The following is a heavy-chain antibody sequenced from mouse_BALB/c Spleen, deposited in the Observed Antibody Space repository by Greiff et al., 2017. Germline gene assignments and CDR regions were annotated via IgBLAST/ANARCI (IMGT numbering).Heavy chain of an antibody. CDR1: GYTFTSYV. CDR3: ARSVNGNYLYYAMDY. J-gene: IGHJ4*01. D-gene: IGHD2-1*01. CDR2: INPYNDGT. Sequence: VQLQQSGPELVKPGASVKMSCKASGYTFTSYVMHWVKQKPGQGLEWIGYINPYNDGTKYNEKFKGKATLTSDKSSSTAYMELSSLTSEDSAVYYCARSVNGNYLYYAMDYWGQGTSVTVSS. V-gene: IGHV1-14*01.